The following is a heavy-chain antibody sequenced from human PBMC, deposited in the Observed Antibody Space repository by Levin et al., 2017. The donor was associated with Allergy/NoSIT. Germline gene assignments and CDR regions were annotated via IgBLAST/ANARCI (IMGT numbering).Heavy chain of an antibody. Sequence: GGSLRLSCAASGFTFSSYAMSWVRQAPGKGLEWVSAISGSGGSTYYADSVKGRFTISRDNSKNTLYLQMNSLRAEDTAVYYCAKVGGIVGATRKYYFDYWGQGTLVTVSS. CDR2: ISGSGGST. CDR3: AKVGGIVGATRKYYFDY. J-gene: IGHJ4*02. D-gene: IGHD1-26*01. CDR1: GFTFSSYA. V-gene: IGHV3-23*01.